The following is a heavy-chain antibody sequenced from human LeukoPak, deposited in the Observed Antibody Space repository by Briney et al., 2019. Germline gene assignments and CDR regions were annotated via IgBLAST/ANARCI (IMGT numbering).Heavy chain of an antibody. Sequence: GRSLRLSCAASGFTFSSYAMHWVRQAPGKGLEWVAVISYDGSNKYYADSMKGRFTISRDNSKNTLYLQMNSLRAEDTAVYYCAREIIAAAPFDYWGQGTLVTVSS. D-gene: IGHD6-13*01. J-gene: IGHJ4*02. CDR1: GFTFSSYA. CDR2: ISYDGSNK. CDR3: AREIIAAAPFDY. V-gene: IGHV3-30*04.